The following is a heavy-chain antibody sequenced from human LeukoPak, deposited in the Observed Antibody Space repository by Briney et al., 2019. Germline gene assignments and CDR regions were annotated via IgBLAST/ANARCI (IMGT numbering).Heavy chain of an antibody. Sequence: GGSLRLSCAASGFTFSRYGMHWVRQAPGKGLEWVSSISSSSSYIYYADSVKGRFTISRDNAKNSLYLQMNSLRAEDTAVYYCARDGAVAGTFYYWGQGTLVTVSS. CDR2: ISSSSSYI. D-gene: IGHD6-19*01. CDR3: ARDGAVAGTFYY. V-gene: IGHV3-21*01. J-gene: IGHJ4*02. CDR1: GFTFSRYG.